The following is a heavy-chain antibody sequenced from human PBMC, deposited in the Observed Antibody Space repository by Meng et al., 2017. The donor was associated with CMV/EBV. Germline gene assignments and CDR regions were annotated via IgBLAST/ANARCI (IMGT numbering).Heavy chain of an antibody. J-gene: IGHJ4*02. CDR2: INPNSGGT. CDR3: ARVLRQQLVPGYFDY. V-gene: IGHV1-2*02. Sequence: ASVKVSCKASGGTFSSYAISWVRQAPGQGLEWMGWINPNSGGTNYAQKFQGRVNMTRDTSISTAYMELSRLRSDDTAVYYCARVLRQQLVPGYFDYWGQGTLVTVSS. CDR1: GGTFSSYA. D-gene: IGHD6-13*01.